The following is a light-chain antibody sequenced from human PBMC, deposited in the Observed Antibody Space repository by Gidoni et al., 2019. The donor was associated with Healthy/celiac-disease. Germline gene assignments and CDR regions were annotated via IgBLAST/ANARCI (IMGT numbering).Light chain of an antibody. V-gene: IGKV3-11*01. J-gene: IGKJ3*01. CDR3: QQRSNWPSFT. CDR1: QSVSSY. CDR2: DAS. Sequence: EIELTQSPATLSLSPGERATRSCRASQSVSSYLAWYQQKPGQAPRLLIYDASNRATGIPARFSGSGSGTDFTLTISSLEPEDFAVYYCQQRSNWPSFTFGPGTKVDIK.